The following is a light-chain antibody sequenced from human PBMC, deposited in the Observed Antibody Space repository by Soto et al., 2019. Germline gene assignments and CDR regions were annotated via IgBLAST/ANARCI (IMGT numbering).Light chain of an antibody. CDR1: QDISNY. V-gene: IGKV1-33*01. CDR2: DAS. Sequence: DIQMTQSPSSLSASVGDRVTITCQASQDISNYLNWYQHRPGNAPKLLIYDASNLERGVPSRFSGSGSGTHFTFTISSLQPEDIATYYCQQYDSLPSGFGPGTKVEIK. CDR3: QQYDSLPSG. J-gene: IGKJ3*01.